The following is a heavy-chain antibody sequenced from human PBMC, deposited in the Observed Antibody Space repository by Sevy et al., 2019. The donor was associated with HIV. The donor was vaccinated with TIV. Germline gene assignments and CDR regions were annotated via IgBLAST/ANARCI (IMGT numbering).Heavy chain of an antibody. CDR3: AKTRIAARPVASSYYYYYYGMDV. Sequence: GGSLRLSCAASGFTFSSYGMHWVRQAPGKGLEWVAVISYDGSNIYYADSVKGRFTISRDNSKDTLYLQMNSLRAEDVAVYYCAKTRIAARPVASSYYYYYYGMDVWGQGTTVTVSS. J-gene: IGHJ6*02. CDR2: ISYDGSNI. CDR1: GFTFSSYG. V-gene: IGHV3-30*18. D-gene: IGHD6-6*01.